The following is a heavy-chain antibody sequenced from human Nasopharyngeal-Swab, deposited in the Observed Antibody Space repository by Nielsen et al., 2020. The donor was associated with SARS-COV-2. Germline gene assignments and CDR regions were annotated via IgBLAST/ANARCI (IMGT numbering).Heavy chain of an antibody. V-gene: IGHV3-30*04. Sequence: GESLKISCAASGFTFSSYAMHWVRQAPGKGLEWVAAISNDGNDKYYADSVKGRFSISRDNSKNTLYLQMNSLGAEDTAVYYCARPYSGSYYGAFDIWGQGTMVTVSS. CDR3: ARPYSGSYYGAFDI. CDR1: GFTFSSYA. D-gene: IGHD1-26*01. J-gene: IGHJ3*02. CDR2: ISNDGNDK.